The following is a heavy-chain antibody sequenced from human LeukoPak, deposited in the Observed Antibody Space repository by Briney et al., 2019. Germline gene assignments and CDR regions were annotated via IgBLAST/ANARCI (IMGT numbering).Heavy chain of an antibody. J-gene: IGHJ3*02. D-gene: IGHD6-13*01. CDR3: ARDHHSSSWYREVDAFDI. Sequence: SQTLSLTCTVSGGSISSGGYYWSWIRQPPGKGLEWIGYIYHSGSTYYNPSLKSRVTISVDRSKNQFSLKLSSVTAADTAVYYCARDHHSSSWYREVDAFDIWGQGTMVTVSS. V-gene: IGHV4-30-2*01. CDR1: GGSISSGGYY. CDR2: IYHSGST.